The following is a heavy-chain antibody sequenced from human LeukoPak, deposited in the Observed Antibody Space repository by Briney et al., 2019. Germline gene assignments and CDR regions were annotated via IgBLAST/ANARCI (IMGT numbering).Heavy chain of an antibody. V-gene: IGHV1-2*02. D-gene: IGHD1-26*01. CDR3: ARDFGTQWELLDY. Sequence: ASVKVSCKASGYTFTGYYMHWVRQAPGQGLEWMGWINPNSGGTNYAQKFQGRVTITRDTSASTAYMELSRLRSEEMAVYYCARDFGTQWELLDYWGQGTLVTVSS. CDR1: GYTFTGYY. J-gene: IGHJ4*02. CDR2: INPNSGGT.